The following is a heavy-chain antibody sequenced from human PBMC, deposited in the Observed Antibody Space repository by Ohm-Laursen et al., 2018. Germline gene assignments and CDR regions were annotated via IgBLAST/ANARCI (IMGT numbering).Heavy chain of an antibody. D-gene: IGHD1-26*01. J-gene: IGHJ3*02. CDR1: GFTFSA. CDR3: ASLLVVGATKGAFDT. Sequence: SLRLSCAASGFTFSAMSWVRQAPGKGLVWVARINTDGSMTGYADSVKGRFSISRDNAKSTLYLQMNTLTVDDTAVYYCASLLVVGATKGAFDTWGQGTMVTVSS. V-gene: IGHV3-74*01. CDR2: INTDGSMT.